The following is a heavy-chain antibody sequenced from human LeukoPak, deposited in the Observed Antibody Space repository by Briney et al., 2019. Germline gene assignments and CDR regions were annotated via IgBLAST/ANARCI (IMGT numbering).Heavy chain of an antibody. D-gene: IGHD3/OR15-3a*01. CDR3: ARDVGRVWFFVY. CDR1: GFTFSSYE. V-gene: IGHV3-48*03. J-gene: IGHJ4*02. Sequence: GGSLRLSCAASGFTFSSYEMNWVRQAPGKGLEWVSYISSSGSTIYYADSVKGRFTISRDNAKNSLYLQMNSLRAEDTAVYYCARDVGRVWFFVYWGQGTLVTVSS. CDR2: ISSSGSTI.